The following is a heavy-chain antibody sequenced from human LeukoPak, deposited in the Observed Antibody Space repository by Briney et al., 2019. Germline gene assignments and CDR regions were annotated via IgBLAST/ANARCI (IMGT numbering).Heavy chain of an antibody. V-gene: IGHV3-21*01. D-gene: IGHD3-3*01. CDR3: ARARITIFGVVTHFDY. J-gene: IGHJ4*02. CDR1: GFTFSSYS. Sequence: GGSLRLSCAASGFTFSSYSMNWVRQAPGKGLEWVSSISSSSSYIYYADSVKGRLTISRDNAKNSLYLQMNSLRAEDTAVYYCARARITIFGVVTHFDYWGQGTLVTVSS. CDR2: ISSSSSYI.